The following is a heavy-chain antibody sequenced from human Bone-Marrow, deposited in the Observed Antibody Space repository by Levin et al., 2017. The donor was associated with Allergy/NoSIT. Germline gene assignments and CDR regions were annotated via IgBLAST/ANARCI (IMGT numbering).Heavy chain of an antibody. J-gene: IGHJ6*02. CDR2: IFYSGST. D-gene: IGHD3-3*01. CDR3: ARVSIFGVLIAYYGMDV. V-gene: IGHV4-39*07. CDR1: GGSISSSSYY. Sequence: PGGSLRLSCTVSGGSISSSSYYWGWIRQPPGKGLEWIGSIFYSGSTYYNPSLKSRVTISVDTSMNQFSLNLRSVTAADTAVYYCARVSIFGVLIAYYGMDVWGQGTTVSVS.